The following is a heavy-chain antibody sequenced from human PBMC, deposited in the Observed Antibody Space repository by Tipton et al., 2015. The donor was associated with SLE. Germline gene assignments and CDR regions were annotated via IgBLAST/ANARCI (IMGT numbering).Heavy chain of an antibody. CDR2: INHSGST. D-gene: IGHD4-17*01. V-gene: IGHV4-4*02. CDR1: GVSITNTYW. Sequence: TLSLTCAVSGVSITNTYWWTWIRQPPGKGLEWIGEINHSGSTNYNPSLKSRVTISVDTSKNQFSLKLSSVTAADTAVYYCVYGDWLGLDYWGQGTLVTVSS. CDR3: VYGDWLGLDY. J-gene: IGHJ4*02.